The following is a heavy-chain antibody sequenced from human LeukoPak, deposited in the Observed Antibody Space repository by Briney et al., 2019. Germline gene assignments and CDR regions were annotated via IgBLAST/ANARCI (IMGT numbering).Heavy chain of an antibody. V-gene: IGHV4-34*01. CDR3: ARVYRYSSSWYVGPYYYFDY. J-gene: IGHJ4*02. CDR2: INHSGST. D-gene: IGHD6-13*01. Sequence: SETLSLTCGVYGGSFSGYYWSWIRQPPGKGLEWIGEINHSGSTNYNPSLKSRVTMSVDTSKNQFSLKLSSVAAADTAVYYCARVYRYSSSWYVGPYYYFDYWGQGTLVTVSS. CDR1: GGSFSGYY.